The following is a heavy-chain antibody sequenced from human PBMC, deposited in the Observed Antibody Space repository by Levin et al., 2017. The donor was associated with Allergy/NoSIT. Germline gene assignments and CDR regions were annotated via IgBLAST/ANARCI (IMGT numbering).Heavy chain of an antibody. Sequence: NPSDTLSLPFPFSFFSLLLLPSSFSFLLPPPFPFLEWIGSIYYSGSTYYNPSLKSRVTISVDTSKNQFSLKLSSATAADTAVYYCAREYYYGSGTSANYFDYWGQGTLVTVSS. V-gene: IGHV4-39*07. J-gene: IGHJ4*02. D-gene: IGHD3-10*01. CDR2: IYYSGST. CDR1: FFSLLLLPSS. CDR3: AREYYYGSGTSANYFDY.